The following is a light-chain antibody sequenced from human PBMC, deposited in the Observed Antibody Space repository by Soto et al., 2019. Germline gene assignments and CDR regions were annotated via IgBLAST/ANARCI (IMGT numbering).Light chain of an antibody. V-gene: IGLV2-14*01. J-gene: IGLJ1*01. Sequence: QSVLTQPASVSGSLGQSITISCTGTSSDVGGYNYVSWYQQHPGKAPKLMIYEVSNRPSGVSNRFSGSKSGNTASLTISGLQAEDEADYYCSSYTSSSTLVFGTGTKVTV. CDR2: EVS. CDR1: SSDVGGYNY. CDR3: SSYTSSSTLV.